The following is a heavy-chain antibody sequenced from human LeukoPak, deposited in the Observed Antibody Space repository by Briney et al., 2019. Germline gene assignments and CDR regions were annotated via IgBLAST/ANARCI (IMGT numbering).Heavy chain of an antibody. V-gene: IGHV1-18*01. CDR1: GYIFISYG. D-gene: IGHD3-22*01. J-gene: IGHJ4*02. CDR3: ARDLTHRRNYDNSGYQIVPAF. CDR2: INAYNGHT. Sequence: ASVKVSCKASGYIFISYGISWVRQAPGQGLEWMGWINAYNGHTRYVQKLQDRVTMTTDTSTSTAYMDLRSLRSDNAAVYYCARDLTHRRNYDNSGYQIVPAFWGQGTLVTVSS.